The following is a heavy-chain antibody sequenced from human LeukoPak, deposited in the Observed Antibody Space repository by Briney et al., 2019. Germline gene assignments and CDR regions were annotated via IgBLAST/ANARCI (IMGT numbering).Heavy chain of an antibody. J-gene: IGHJ2*01. D-gene: IGHD2-15*01. CDR2: IAYDGSSR. Sequence: SGRSLRLSCAASGFTFSSYAMHWVRQAPGMGLEWVAVIAYDGSSRYYADSVKGRFTISRDNSKNTLYLEMNSLTAEDTAIYYCARDNCRIGDRRSPWNFDLWGRGTLVTVSS. CDR1: GFTFSSYA. CDR3: ARDNCRIGDRRSPWNFDL. V-gene: IGHV3-30-3*01.